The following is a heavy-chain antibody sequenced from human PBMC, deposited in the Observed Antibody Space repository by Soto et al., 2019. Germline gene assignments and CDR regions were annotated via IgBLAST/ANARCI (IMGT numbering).Heavy chain of an antibody. J-gene: IGHJ6*02. CDR3: ARAGLMVYAMSAYYYYGMDV. D-gene: IGHD2-8*01. V-gene: IGHV1-69*13. Sequence: SVKVSCKASGGTFSSYAISWVRQAPGQGLEWMGGIIPIFGTANYAQKFQGRVTITADESTSTAYMELSSLRFEDTAVYYCARAGLMVYAMSAYYYYGMDVWGQGTTVTVSS. CDR2: IIPIFGTA. CDR1: GGTFSSYA.